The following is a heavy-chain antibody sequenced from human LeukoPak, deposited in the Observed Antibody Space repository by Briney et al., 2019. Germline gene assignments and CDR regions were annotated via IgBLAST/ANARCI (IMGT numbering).Heavy chain of an antibody. CDR3: AKEGRSLQTY. D-gene: IGHD5-24*01. J-gene: IGHJ4*02. Sequence: GGSLRLSCAASGFIFSSNWMSWVRLAPGKGLEWVANIKEDGTETYYVDSVKGRFTISRDNARNSLYLQMNSLRVEDTAVYYCAKEGRSLQTYWGQGTLVTVSS. CDR2: IKEDGTET. V-gene: IGHV3-7*03. CDR1: GFIFSSNW.